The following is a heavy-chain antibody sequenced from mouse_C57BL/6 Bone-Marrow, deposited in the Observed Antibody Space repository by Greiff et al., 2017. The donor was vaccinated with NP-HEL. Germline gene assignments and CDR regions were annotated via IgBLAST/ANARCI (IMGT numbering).Heavy chain of an antibody. CDR2: IYPGSGNT. V-gene: IGHV1-66*01. D-gene: IGHD1-1*01. CDR3: ARAYGSSYPAWFAY. CDR1: GYSFTSYY. J-gene: IGHJ3*01. Sequence: VKLMESGPELVKPGASVKISCKASGYSFTSYYIHWVKQRPGQGLEWIGWIYPGSGNTKYNEKFKGKATLTADTSSSTAYMQLSSLTSEDSAVYYCARAYGSSYPAWFAYWGQGTLVTVSA.